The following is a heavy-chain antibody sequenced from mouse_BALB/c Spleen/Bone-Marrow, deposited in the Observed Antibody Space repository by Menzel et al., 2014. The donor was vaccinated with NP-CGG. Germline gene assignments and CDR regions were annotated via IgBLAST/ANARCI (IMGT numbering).Heavy chain of an antibody. V-gene: IGHV5-6-5*01. CDR3: ARWSTYPLMDY. J-gene: IGHJ4*01. D-gene: IGHD5-1*01. CDR1: GFTFSSFT. Sequence: DVKLVESGGGLVTPGGSLNLSCAASGFTFSSFTVSWVRQTPEKRLEWVGTISGGDSTYYPDSVKGRFTISRDNARNILYLQMSSLRSEDTSMNYCARWSTYPLMDYWGQGTSVTVSS. CDR2: ISGGDST.